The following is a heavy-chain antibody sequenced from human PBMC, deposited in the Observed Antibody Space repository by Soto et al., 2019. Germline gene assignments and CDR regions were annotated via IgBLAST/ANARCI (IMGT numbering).Heavy chain of an antibody. CDR3: ARIKDIVVVVAPLDV. CDR1: GYTFTSYG. V-gene: IGHV1-18*01. Sequence: ASVKVACKASGYTFTSYGIGWVRQAPGQGLEWMGWISAYNGNTNYAQKLQGRVTMTTDTSTSTAYMELRSLRSDDTAVYYCARIKDIVVVVAPLDVWGQGTTVTVSS. D-gene: IGHD2-15*01. CDR2: ISAYNGNT. J-gene: IGHJ6*02.